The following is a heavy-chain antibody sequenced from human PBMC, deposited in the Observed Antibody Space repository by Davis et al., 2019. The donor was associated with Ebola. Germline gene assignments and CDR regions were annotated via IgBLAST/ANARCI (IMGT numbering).Heavy chain of an antibody. CDR3: ARAATYYDFWSGSNGMDV. V-gene: IGHV1-69*04. J-gene: IGHJ6*02. CDR2: IIPILGIA. Sequence: SVKVSCKASGGTFSSYAISWVRQAPGQGLEWMGRIIPILGIANYAQKFQGRVTITADKSTSTAYMELSSLRSEDTAVYYCARAATYYDFWSGSNGMDVWGQGTTVTVSS. CDR1: GGTFSSYA. D-gene: IGHD3-3*01.